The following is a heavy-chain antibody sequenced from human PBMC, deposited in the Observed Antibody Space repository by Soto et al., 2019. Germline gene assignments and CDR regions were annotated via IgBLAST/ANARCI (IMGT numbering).Heavy chain of an antibody. CDR2: LSPYTGNT. D-gene: IGHD3-16*01. Sequence: QVQLVQSGDEVKKPGASVKVTCKASGYIFVNYGSAWVRQAPRQGLEWMGWLSPYTGNTHSASKVQGRLTMTTDTSTSTAYMDLGSLTSDDTAVYYCVMVDNYVTPTPQDVWGQGTTVTVSS. CDR3: VMVDNYVTPTPQDV. J-gene: IGHJ6*02. CDR1: GYIFVNYG. V-gene: IGHV1-18*01.